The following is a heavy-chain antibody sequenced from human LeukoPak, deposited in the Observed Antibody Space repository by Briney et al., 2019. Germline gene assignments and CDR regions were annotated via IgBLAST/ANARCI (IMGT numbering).Heavy chain of an antibody. V-gene: IGHV3-30-3*01. CDR2: ISYDGSNK. Sequence: EVSLRLSCAPSVFTFSIYPMHWVPHAPGKALEGVAVISYDGSNKYYADSVKGRFTISRDNSKNTLYLQMNSLRAEEKAVYYCARDGYCGGGCYLFDYWGQGALVTVSS. CDR3: ARDGYCGGGCYLFDY. D-gene: IGHD2-21*02. CDR1: VFTFSIYP. J-gene: IGHJ4*02.